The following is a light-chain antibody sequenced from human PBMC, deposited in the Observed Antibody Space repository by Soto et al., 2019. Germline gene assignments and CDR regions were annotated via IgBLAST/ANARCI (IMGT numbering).Light chain of an antibody. Sequence: EIVLTQSPATLSLSPGERATLSCRASQSLGYYLGWFQQKHGQAPRLLIYDTSNRASGIPDRFSGSGSGTDFTLTISSLDPEDFAVYYCQQRRDWPRTFGGGTKVEIK. CDR3: QQRRDWPRT. J-gene: IGKJ4*01. CDR2: DTS. V-gene: IGKV3-11*01. CDR1: QSLGYY.